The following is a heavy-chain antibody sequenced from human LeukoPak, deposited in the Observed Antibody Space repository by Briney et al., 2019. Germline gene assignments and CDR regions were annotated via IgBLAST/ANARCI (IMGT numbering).Heavy chain of an antibody. V-gene: IGHV3-7*01. D-gene: IGHD3-22*01. Sequence: GGSLRLSCAASGFTFSDYYMSWIRQAPGKGLEWVANIKQDGSDKYYMDSVKGRFTISRDNAKNSLYLQMNSLRAEDTAVYYCARDNEYYDSSGYYFFDCWGQGTLVTVSS. J-gene: IGHJ4*02. CDR1: GFTFSDYY. CDR2: IKQDGSDK. CDR3: ARDNEYYDSSGYYFFDC.